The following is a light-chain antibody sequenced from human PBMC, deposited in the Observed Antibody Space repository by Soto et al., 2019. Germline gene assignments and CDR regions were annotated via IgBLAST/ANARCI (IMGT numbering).Light chain of an antibody. CDR2: EVS. CDR3: SSYTRSSTLV. Sequence: QSALTQPASVSGSPGQSITISCTGTSSDIGGYNFVSWYQHHPGKAPKLIIYEVSNRPSGVSNRFSGSKSGNTASLTISGPQAEDEADYYCSSYTRSSTLVFGGGAKLTVL. CDR1: SSDIGGYNF. J-gene: IGLJ3*02. V-gene: IGLV2-14*01.